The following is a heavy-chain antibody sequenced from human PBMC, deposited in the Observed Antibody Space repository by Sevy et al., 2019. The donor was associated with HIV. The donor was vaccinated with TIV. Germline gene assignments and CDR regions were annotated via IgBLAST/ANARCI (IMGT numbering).Heavy chain of an antibody. CDR1: GFTFSSYW. Sequence: GGSLRLSCAGSGFTFSSYWMSWVRQAPGKGLEWVASISSSSNYIYYADSVKGRFTISRDNAKNSLYLQMNSLRAEDTAVYYCARPYGSGSWEAFDIWGQGTMVTVSS. D-gene: IGHD3-10*01. CDR3: ARPYGSGSWEAFDI. CDR2: ISSSSNYI. V-gene: IGHV3-21*01. J-gene: IGHJ3*02.